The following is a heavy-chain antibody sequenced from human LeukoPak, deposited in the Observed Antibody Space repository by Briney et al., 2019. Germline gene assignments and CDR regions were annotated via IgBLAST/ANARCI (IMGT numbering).Heavy chain of an antibody. CDR3: ATNIVGVVTALTYGWYFDL. CDR1: GHTLNDLP. D-gene: IGHD2-21*02. V-gene: IGHV1-24*01. Sequence: ASVKVSCKVSGHTLNDLPMHWVRQAPGKGLEWMGGFDPEDGETIYAQKFQGRVIMTEDTSTDNTACMELSSLRSEDTAVYYCATNIVGVVTALTYGWYFDLWGRGTLVTVSS. CDR2: FDPEDGET. J-gene: IGHJ2*01.